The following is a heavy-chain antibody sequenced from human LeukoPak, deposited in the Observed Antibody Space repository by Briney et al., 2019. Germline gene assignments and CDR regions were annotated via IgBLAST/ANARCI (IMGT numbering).Heavy chain of an antibody. D-gene: IGHD1-26*01. CDR3: ARDLATD. V-gene: IGHV3-7*01. CDR1: GFTFSNYW. CDR2: IKQDGSEK. J-gene: IGHJ4*02. Sequence: GGSLRLSCAASGFTFSNYWMSWVRQAPGKGLEWVANIKQDGSEKHYVDSVKGRFTISRDNAKNSLYLQMNSLRAEDTAVYYCARDLATDWGQGTLVTVSS.